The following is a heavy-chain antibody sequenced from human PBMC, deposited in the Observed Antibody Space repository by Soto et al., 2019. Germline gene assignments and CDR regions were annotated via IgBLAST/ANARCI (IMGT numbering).Heavy chain of an antibody. Sequence: GGSLRLSCEASGFTMINFGMSWVRQAPGKAPEWVSTSNNGGAFTYYADSVRGRFTISRDNSRNTVSLQMNSLRVEDTALYYCARDLYGSLDSWGRGTQVTVSS. CDR2: SNNGGAFT. V-gene: IGHV3-23*01. CDR3: ARDLYGSLDS. J-gene: IGHJ4*02. D-gene: IGHD2-2*02. CDR1: GFTMINFG.